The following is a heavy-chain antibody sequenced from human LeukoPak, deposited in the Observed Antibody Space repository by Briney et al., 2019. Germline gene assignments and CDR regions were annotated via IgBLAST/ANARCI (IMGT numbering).Heavy chain of an antibody. J-gene: IGHJ2*01. V-gene: IGHV1-2*02. Sequence: ASVKVSCKASGYTFTGYYMHWVRQAPGQGVAWMGWINPNSGGTNYAQKFQGRVTMTRDTSISTAYMELSRLRSDDTAVYYCASSVVPAAYWYFDLWGRGTLVTVSS. CDR1: GYTFTGYY. CDR2: INPNSGGT. D-gene: IGHD2-2*01. CDR3: ASSVVPAAYWYFDL.